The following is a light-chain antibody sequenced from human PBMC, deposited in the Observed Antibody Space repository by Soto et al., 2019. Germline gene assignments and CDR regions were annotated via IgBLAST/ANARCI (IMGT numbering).Light chain of an antibody. CDR1: SSDVGGYNF. CDR2: EVS. J-gene: IGLJ3*02. CDR3: CSYAGSYTWV. Sequence: QSVLTQPRSVSGSPGQSVTISCTGTSSDVGGYNFVSWYQQHPGKAPKLMIYEVSKRPSGVPDRFSGSKSGNTASLTIYGLQDDDEADYYCCSYAGSYTWVFGGGTKLTVL. V-gene: IGLV2-11*01.